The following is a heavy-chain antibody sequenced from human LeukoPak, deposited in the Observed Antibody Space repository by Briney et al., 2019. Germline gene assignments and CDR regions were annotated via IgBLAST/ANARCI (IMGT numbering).Heavy chain of an antibody. CDR2: MNSNSGGA. Sequence: ASVKVSCKASGYTFTDYFMHWVRQAPGQGLEWMSCMNSNSGGANYAQKFQGRVTMTRDTSTSTAYMELSSLRSDDSAVYYCARGHCSIGTCDVFYFDYWGQGILVTVSS. V-gene: IGHV1-2*02. D-gene: IGHD2-15*01. J-gene: IGHJ4*02. CDR3: ARGHCSIGTCDVFYFDY. CDR1: GYTFTDYF.